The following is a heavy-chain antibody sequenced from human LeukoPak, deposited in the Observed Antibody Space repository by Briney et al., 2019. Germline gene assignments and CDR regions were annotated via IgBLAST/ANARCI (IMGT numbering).Heavy chain of an antibody. CDR2: IWNDGSNK. Sequence: GGSLRLSCAASGFTFSSYGMHWVRQAPGKGLEWVAIIWNDGSNKYYADSVKGRFTISRDNSKNTLYLQMNSLRAEDTAVYYCARVYVLAPYYYYYYGMDVWGQGTTVTVSS. CDR3: ARVYVLAPYYYYYYGMDV. D-gene: IGHD3-10*02. V-gene: IGHV3-33*08. J-gene: IGHJ6*02. CDR1: GFTFSSYG.